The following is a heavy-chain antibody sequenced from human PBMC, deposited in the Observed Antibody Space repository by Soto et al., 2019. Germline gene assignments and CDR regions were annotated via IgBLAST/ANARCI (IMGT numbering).Heavy chain of an antibody. CDR1: GYTFTSYG. Sequence: QVQLVQSGTEVKKPGASVKVSCKASGYTFTSYGIHWVRQAPGQRLEWMGWINAANGDTKYSPKFQGRVTITRDTSASTAYMELSSLRSEDTAVYYCVKTTGLVVTAIPSVFDYWGQGALVTVSS. CDR2: INAANGDT. D-gene: IGHD2-21*02. CDR3: VKTTGLVVTAIPSVFDY. J-gene: IGHJ4*02. V-gene: IGHV1-3*01.